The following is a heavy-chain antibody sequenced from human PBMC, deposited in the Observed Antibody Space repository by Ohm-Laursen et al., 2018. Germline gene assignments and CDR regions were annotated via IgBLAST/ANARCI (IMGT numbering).Heavy chain of an antibody. D-gene: IGHD6-19*01. CDR3: ARRIAVAGALDY. J-gene: IGHJ4*02. V-gene: IGHV3-23*01. CDR2: ISGSGDST. CDR1: GFTFTNYA. Sequence: LRLSRAASGFTFTNYAMNWVRQAPGKGLEWVSAISGSGDSTYYADSVKGRFTISRDNAKNSLYLQMNSLRAEDTAVYYCARRIAVAGALDYWGQGTLVTVSS.